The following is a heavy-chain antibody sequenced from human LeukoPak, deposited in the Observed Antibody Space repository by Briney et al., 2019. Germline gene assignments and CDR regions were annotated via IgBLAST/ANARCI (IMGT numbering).Heavy chain of an antibody. D-gene: IGHD3-9*01. J-gene: IGHJ4*02. V-gene: IGHV1-2*06. CDR1: GGTFSSYA. CDR2: INPKGGGT. Sequence: GSSVKVSCRASGGTFSSYAISWVRQAPGQGVEWMGRINPKGGGTIYAQKFQGRVTMTRDTSISTVYMELSRLRSDDTAVYYCARKETGNYYFDYWGQGTQVTVSS. CDR3: ARKETGNYYFDY.